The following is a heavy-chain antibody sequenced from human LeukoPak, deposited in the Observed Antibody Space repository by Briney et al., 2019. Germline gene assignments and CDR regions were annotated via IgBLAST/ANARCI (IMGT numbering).Heavy chain of an antibody. D-gene: IGHD1-26*01. Sequence: GSLRLSCTASGFTFGDYGMSWVRQPPGKGLEWIGSIYLSGSTYYNPSLESRVTISVDTSKNQFSLKLSSVTAADTAVYYCARTPANTYFDYWGQGTLVTVSS. CDR3: ARTPANTYFDY. V-gene: IGHV4-38-2*02. CDR1: GFTFGDYG. J-gene: IGHJ4*02. CDR2: IYLSGST.